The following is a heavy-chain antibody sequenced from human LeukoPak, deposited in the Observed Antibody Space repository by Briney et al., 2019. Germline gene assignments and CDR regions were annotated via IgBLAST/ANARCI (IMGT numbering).Heavy chain of an antibody. CDR3: ARAWAYYYGSSCKNWFDP. V-gene: IGHV1-2*02. CDR1: GYTFTGYY. J-gene: IGHJ5*02. CDR2: INPNSGGT. Sequence: ASVKVSCKASGYTFTGYYMHWVRQAPGQGLEWMGWINPNSGGTNYAQKFQGRVTMTRDTSISTAYMELSRLRSDDTAVYYCARAWAYYYGSSCKNWFDPWGQGTLVTVSS. D-gene: IGHD3-22*01.